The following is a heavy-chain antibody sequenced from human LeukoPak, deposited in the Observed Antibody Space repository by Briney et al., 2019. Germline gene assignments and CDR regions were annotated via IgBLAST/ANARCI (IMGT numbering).Heavy chain of an antibody. Sequence: GGSLRLSCAASGFTFSSYSMNWVRQAPGKGLEWVSSISSSSSYIYYADSVKGRFTISRDNAKNSLYLQMNSLRAEDTAVYYCARALGYYYDSSGYYSNDAFDIWGQGTMVTVSS. V-gene: IGHV3-21*01. D-gene: IGHD3-22*01. J-gene: IGHJ3*02. CDR1: GFTFSSYS. CDR3: ARALGYYYDSSGYYSNDAFDI. CDR2: ISSSSSYI.